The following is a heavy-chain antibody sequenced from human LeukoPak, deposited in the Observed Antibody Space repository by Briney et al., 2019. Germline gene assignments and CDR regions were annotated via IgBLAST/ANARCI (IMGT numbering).Heavy chain of an antibody. D-gene: IGHD6-13*01. J-gene: IGHJ4*02. Sequence: GGSLRLSCAASGFTFSSYEMNWVRQAPGKGLEWVSYISSSGSTIYYADSVKGRFTISRDNAKNSLYLQMNSLRAEDTAVYYCASIPGYSSSFDAWGQGTLVTVSS. CDR1: GFTFSSYE. V-gene: IGHV3-48*03. CDR2: ISSSGSTI. CDR3: ASIPGYSSSFDA.